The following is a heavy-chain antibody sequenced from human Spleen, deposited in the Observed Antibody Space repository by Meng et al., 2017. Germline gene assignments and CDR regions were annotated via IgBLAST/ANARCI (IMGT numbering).Heavy chain of an antibody. CDR2: ISGSTI. J-gene: IGHJ4*02. V-gene: IGHV3-48*03. D-gene: IGHD1-14*01. CDR1: GFTFRSYE. Sequence: GGSLRLSCVASGFTFRSYEMNWVRQAPGKGLEWVSHISGSTIYYADSVKGRFTISRDNAKNSLYLQMNSLRADDTAIYYCARDLTVGTDYWGQGTLVTVSS. CDR3: ARDLTVGTDY.